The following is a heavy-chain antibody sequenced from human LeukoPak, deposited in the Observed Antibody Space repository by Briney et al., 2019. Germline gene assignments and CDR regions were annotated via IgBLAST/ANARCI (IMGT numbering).Heavy chain of an antibody. CDR3: AKDPSPYDSSGYYYD. J-gene: IGHJ4*02. CDR1: GFTFSSYS. V-gene: IGHV3-30*18. Sequence: GGSLRLSCAASGFTFSSYSMNWVRQAPGKGLEWVAVISYDGSNKYYADSVKGRFTISRDNSKNTLYLQMNSLRAEDTAVYYCAKDPSPYDSSGYYYDWGQGTLVTVSS. D-gene: IGHD3-22*01. CDR2: ISYDGSNK.